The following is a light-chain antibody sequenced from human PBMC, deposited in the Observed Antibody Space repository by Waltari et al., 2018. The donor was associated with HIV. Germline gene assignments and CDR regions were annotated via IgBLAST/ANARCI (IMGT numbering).Light chain of an antibody. Sequence: QSALTQPASVSGSPGQSITISCAGTSSDVGAYNLVSWYQQYPGKAPTLIIYEVDKRPSGVSNRFSASKSGNTGSLTISGLQAEDEADYHCCSYAGSGTWVFGGGTKLTVL. J-gene: IGLJ3*02. CDR1: SSDVGAYNL. CDR2: EVD. CDR3: CSYAGSGTWV. V-gene: IGLV2-23*02.